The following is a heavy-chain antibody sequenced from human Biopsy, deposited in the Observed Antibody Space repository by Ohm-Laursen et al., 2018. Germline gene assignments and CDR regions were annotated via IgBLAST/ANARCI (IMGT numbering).Heavy chain of an antibody. D-gene: IGHD5-18*01. CDR3: AKDRYNYTPIGGFSMDV. Sequence: SLRLSCSASGFTFNNYGMQWVRQAPGKGLEWAAFIFYDGSNTYYADSVRGRFTISRDNSRDTLYLQMSSLRAEDTAVYYCAKDRYNYTPIGGFSMDVWGQGTTVTVSS. V-gene: IGHV3-30*18. CDR1: GFTFNNYG. CDR2: IFYDGSNT. J-gene: IGHJ6*02.